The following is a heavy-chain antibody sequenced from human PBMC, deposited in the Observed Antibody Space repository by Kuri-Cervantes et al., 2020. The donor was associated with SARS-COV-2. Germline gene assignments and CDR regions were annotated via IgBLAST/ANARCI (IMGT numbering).Heavy chain of an antibody. D-gene: IGHD6-13*01. J-gene: IGHJ4*02. V-gene: IGHV3-23*01. CDR1: GFTFTTYA. CDR2: ISGSGGSI. CDR3: ARGGTGIAAAGTGPLNS. Sequence: GGSLRLSCAASGFTFTTYAMRWVRQAPRKGLEWVSGISGSGGSIYYADSVKGRFTISRDNAKNSLYLQMNSLRAEDTAVYYCARGGTGIAAAGTGPLNSWGQGTLVTVSS.